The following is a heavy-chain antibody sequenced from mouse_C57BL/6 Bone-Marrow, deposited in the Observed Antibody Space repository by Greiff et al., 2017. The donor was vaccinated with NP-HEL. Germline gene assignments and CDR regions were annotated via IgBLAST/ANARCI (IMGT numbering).Heavy chain of an antibody. V-gene: IGHV1-72*01. Sequence: VQLQQPGAELVKPGASVKLSCKASGYTFTSYWMHWVKQRPGRGLEWIGRIDPNSGGTKYNEKFKSKATLTVDKPSSTAYMQLSSLTSEDSAVYYCAREVYYDDGGYAMDYWGQGTSVTVAS. CDR1: GYTFTSYW. D-gene: IGHD2-4*01. J-gene: IGHJ4*01. CDR2: IDPNSGGT. CDR3: AREVYYDDGGYAMDY.